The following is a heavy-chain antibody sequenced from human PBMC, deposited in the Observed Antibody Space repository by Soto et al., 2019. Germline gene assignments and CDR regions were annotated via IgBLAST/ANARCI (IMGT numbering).Heavy chain of an antibody. J-gene: IGHJ4*02. CDR2: INSDGSST. CDR1: GFTFSSYW. Sequence: GGSLRLSCAASGFTFSSYWMHWVRQAPGKGLVWVSRINSDGSSTSYADSVKGRFTISRDNAKNTLYLQMNSLRAEDTAVYYCARALPGSRYCTNGVCYSLSPDTYYFDYWGQGTLVTVSS. V-gene: IGHV3-74*01. CDR3: ARALPGSRYCTNGVCYSLSPDTYYFDY. D-gene: IGHD2-8*01.